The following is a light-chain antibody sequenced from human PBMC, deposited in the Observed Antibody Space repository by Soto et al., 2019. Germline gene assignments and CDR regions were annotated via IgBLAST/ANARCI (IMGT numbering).Light chain of an antibody. CDR2: MNS. J-gene: IGLJ3*02. CDR1: RSNIGNSI. V-gene: IGLV1-47*01. CDR3: VAWDDNLSARV. Sequence: QAVVTQPPSLSGTPGQTVTISCFGSRSNIGNSIVHWYQQVPGTAPKHLIFMNSQRPSGVPDRFSASKSGTSASLVISELRSEDEADYYCVAWDDNLSARVFGGGTKVTVL.